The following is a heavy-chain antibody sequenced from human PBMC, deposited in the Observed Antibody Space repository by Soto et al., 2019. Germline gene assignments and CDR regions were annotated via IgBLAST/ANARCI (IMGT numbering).Heavy chain of an antibody. Sequence: QGLEWMGRIIPILGIANYAQKFQGRVTITADKSTSTAYMGLSSLRSEDTAVYYFARDHEVPEWLRSLDIWGQGTMVTVS. CDR3: ARDHEVPEWLRSLDI. D-gene: IGHD5-12*01. CDR2: IIPILGIA. J-gene: IGHJ3*02. V-gene: IGHV1-69*04.